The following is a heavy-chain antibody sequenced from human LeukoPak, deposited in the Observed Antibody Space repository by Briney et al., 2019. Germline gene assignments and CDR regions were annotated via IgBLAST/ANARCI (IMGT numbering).Heavy chain of an antibody. Sequence: GGSLRLSCAASEFTFSTYWMTWVRQAPGKGLEWVADIKQDGSEKYYVDSVKGRFTISRQNAKNSLFLQMNSLRAEDTAVYYCARNGGDLADYEWLPMVSLNCFDPWGQGTLVTVSS. V-gene: IGHV3-7*01. CDR3: ARNGGDLADYEWLPMVSLNCFDP. CDR2: IKQDGSEK. D-gene: IGHD2-8*01. CDR1: EFTFSTYW. J-gene: IGHJ5*02.